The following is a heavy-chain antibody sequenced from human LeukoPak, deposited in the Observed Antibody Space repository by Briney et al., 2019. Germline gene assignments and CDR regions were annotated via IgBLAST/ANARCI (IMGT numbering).Heavy chain of an antibody. J-gene: IGHJ5*02. CDR2: INPNSGGT. CDR3: TRASITMVRGVLNWFDP. D-gene: IGHD3-10*01. V-gene: IGHV1-2*06. CDR1: GYAFTGYY. Sequence: ASVKVSCKASGYAFTGYYIYWVRQAPGQGLECMGRINPNSGGTNYAQKFQGRVTLTRDTSISTAYMDLSRLRSDDTAVYYCTRASITMVRGVLNWFDPWGQGTLVTVSS.